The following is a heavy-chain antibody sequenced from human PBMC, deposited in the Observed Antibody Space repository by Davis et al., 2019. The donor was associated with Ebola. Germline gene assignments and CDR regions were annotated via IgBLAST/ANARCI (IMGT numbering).Heavy chain of an antibody. CDR3: ARLRGMATIKPDAFDI. J-gene: IGHJ3*02. CDR1: GGSFSGYY. Sequence: SETLSLTCAVYGGSFSGYYWSRIRQHPGKGLEWIGYIYYSGSTYYNPSLKSRVTISVDTSKNQFSLKLSSVTAADTAVYYCARLRGMATIKPDAFDIWGQGTMVTVSS. D-gene: IGHD5-24*01. CDR2: IYYSGST. V-gene: IGHV4-31*11.